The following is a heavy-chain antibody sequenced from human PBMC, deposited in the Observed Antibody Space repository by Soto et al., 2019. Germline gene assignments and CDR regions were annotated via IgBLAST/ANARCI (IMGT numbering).Heavy chain of an antibody. Sequence: QVQLVQSGAEVKKPGASVKVSCKVSGYTLTELSMHWVRQARGKGLEWMGGFDPEDGETIYAQKFQGRVTMTEDTSTDTAYMELSSLRSEDSAVYYCATDSNGTTSVTTYYYNYYGMDVWGQGTTVTVSS. J-gene: IGHJ6*02. V-gene: IGHV1-24*01. CDR1: GYTLTELS. CDR3: ATDSNGTTSVTTYYYNYYGMDV. D-gene: IGHD4-17*01. CDR2: FDPEDGET.